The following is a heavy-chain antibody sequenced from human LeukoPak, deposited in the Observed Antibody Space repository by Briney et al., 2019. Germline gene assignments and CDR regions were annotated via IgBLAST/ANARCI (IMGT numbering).Heavy chain of an antibody. CDR1: GGSISSGDYY. Sequence: SQTLSLTCTVSGGSISSGDYYWSWIRQPPGKGLEWIGYIYYSGSTYYNPSLKSRVTISVDTSKNQFSLKLSSVTAADTAVYYCARDPGGSSYFDYWGQGTLVTVSS. D-gene: IGHD1-26*01. CDR2: IYYSGST. V-gene: IGHV4-30-4*08. J-gene: IGHJ4*02. CDR3: ARDPGGSSYFDY.